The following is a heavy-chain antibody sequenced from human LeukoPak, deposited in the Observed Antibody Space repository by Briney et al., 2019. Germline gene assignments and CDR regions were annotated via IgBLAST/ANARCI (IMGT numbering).Heavy chain of an antibody. V-gene: IGHV3-21*01. D-gene: IGHD1/OR15-1a*01. CDR2: ISSSSNYV. J-gene: IGHJ4*02. CDR1: GFTFSSYA. CDR3: ARENWYKFDY. Sequence: GSLRLSCAASGFTFSSYAMSWVRQAPGKGLEWVSSISSSSNYVHYADSVKGRFTISRDNAKNSLFLQMNSLRAEDTALYYCARENWYKFDYWGQGTLVSVSS.